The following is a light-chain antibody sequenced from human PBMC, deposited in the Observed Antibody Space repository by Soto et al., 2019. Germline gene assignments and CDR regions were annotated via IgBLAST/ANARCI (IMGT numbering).Light chain of an antibody. CDR3: QQRSNWPQLT. Sequence: EIVLTQSPATLSLSPGERATLSCRASQSVSSYLAWYQQKPGQAPRLLIYDACNRATGIPARFSGSGSGTDFTRTISSLEPEDFAVYYCQQRSNWPQLTFGGGTKVEIK. CDR2: DAC. CDR1: QSVSSY. J-gene: IGKJ4*01. V-gene: IGKV3-11*01.